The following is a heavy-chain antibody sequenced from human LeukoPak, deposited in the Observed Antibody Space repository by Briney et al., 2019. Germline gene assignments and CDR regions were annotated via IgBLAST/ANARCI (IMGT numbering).Heavy chain of an antibody. CDR2: ISSSSYI. CDR3: VREHDYRVYYYYYMDV. CDR1: GFTFSSYS. D-gene: IGHD4-11*01. Sequence: PGGSLRLSCAASGFTFSSYSMNWVRQAPGKGLEWVSSISSSSYIYYADSVKGRFTISRDNAKNSLYLQMNSLRAEDTAVYYCVREHDYRVYYYYYMDVWGKGTTVTVSS. J-gene: IGHJ6*03. V-gene: IGHV3-21*01.